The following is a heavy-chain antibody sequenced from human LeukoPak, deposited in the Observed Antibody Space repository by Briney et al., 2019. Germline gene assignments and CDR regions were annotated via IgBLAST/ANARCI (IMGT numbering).Heavy chain of an antibody. V-gene: IGHV4-4*07. CDR3: TRDTGTTGEVKFDP. CDR1: GNSFGDYY. Sequence: SETLSLTCTVSGNSFGDYYWSWIRQPAGKGLEWIGRIYTSGSTTYNPSLKSRVTMSVDTSKSQFPLNLMSVTAADTAVYYCTRDTGTTGEVKFDPWGQGTLVTVSS. CDR2: IYTSGST. J-gene: IGHJ5*02. D-gene: IGHD4-17*01.